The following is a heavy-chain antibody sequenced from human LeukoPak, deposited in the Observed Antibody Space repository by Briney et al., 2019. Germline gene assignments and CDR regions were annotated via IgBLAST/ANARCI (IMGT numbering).Heavy chain of an antibody. CDR1: GYTLTELS. CDR3: ATSSPDSITMIVDAYHFFDY. J-gene: IGHJ4*02. V-gene: IGHV1-24*01. D-gene: IGHD3-22*01. CDR2: FDHEYGGT. Sequence: GASVKVSCKVSGYTLTELSMHWVRQAPGKGLEWVGGFDHEYGGTIYSQKFQGRVTMTEDTSTDTAYMELSSLRSEDTAVYYCATSSPDSITMIVDAYHFFDYWGQGTLVTVSS.